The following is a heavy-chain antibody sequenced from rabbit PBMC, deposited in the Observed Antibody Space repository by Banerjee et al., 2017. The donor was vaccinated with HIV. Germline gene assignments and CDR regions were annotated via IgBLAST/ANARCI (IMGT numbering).Heavy chain of an antibody. CDR2: IGGGSSGST. CDR1: GFSFSSSYV. J-gene: IGHJ4*01. D-gene: IGHD4-2*01. V-gene: IGHV1S45*01. CDR3: ARKFAGSRDL. Sequence: QQQLEESGGGLVKPGGTLTLTCTASGFSFSSSYVMCWVRQAPGKGLEWIASIGGGSSGSTNYASWAKGRFTISKTSSTTVTLQMTSLTAADTATYFCARKFAGSRDLWGPGTLVTVS.